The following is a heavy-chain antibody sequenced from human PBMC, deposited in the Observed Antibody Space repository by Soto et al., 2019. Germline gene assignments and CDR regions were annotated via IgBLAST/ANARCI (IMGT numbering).Heavy chain of an antibody. V-gene: IGHV3-23*01. J-gene: IGHJ4*02. Sequence: DVQLLESVGGLVQPGGSLKFSCIASGFSFDKYALILVRQAPGKRPQWFSGITGIVRSIQYTASVKGRFTIFRDTCKNTVYRLMDYLRAEDSAMDYCAEGDVFVDGLWLVSDWGQGTPVTGS. CDR3: AEGDVFVDGLWLVSD. D-gene: IGHD2-21*01. CDR1: GFSFDKYA. CDR2: ITGIVRSI.